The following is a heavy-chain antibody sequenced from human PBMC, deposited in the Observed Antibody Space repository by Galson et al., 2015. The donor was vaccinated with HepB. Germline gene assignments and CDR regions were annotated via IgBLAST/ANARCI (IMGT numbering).Heavy chain of an antibody. V-gene: IGHV3-15*01. CDR1: GFTFSNAW. CDR2: IKSKPDGGTT. D-gene: IGHD3-16*01. Sequence: SLRLSCAASGFTFSNAWMSWVRQAPGKGLEWVGRIKSKPDGGTTDYAAPVKDRFIISRDDSKNTLYLQMNSLKTEDTAVYYCSTEGARHDYVWGTYSVDYFDYWGQGTLVSVSS. CDR3: STEGARHDYVWGTYSVDYFDY. J-gene: IGHJ4*02.